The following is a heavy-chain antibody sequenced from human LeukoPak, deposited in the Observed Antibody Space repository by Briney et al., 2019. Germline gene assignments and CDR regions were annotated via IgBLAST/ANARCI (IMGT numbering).Heavy chain of an antibody. CDR1: GGSFSGYY. Sequence: SETLSLTCAVYGGSFSGYYWSWIRQPPGKGLEWIGEINQSGSTNYNPSLKSRVTISVDTSKNQFSLKLSSVTAADTAVYYCARVGYDYVWGSYRYTRNFDYWGQGTLVTVSS. J-gene: IGHJ4*02. CDR3: ARVGYDYVWGSYRYTRNFDY. CDR2: INQSGST. D-gene: IGHD3-16*02. V-gene: IGHV4-34*01.